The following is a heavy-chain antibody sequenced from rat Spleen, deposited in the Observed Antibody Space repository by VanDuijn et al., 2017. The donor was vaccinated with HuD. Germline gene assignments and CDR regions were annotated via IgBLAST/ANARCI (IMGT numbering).Heavy chain of an antibody. CDR3: ARDGNGYIYVWFAY. V-gene: IGHV2-41*01. CDR2: IWNTGGT. D-gene: IGHD1-4*01. Sequence: QVQLKESGPGLVQPSQTLSLTCTVAGFSLTSYNVHWVRQPPGKGLEWMGVIWNTGGTRYNSALKSRLSISKDTSKSQVFLKMNSQQTEDPATYYCARDGNGYIYVWFAYWGQGTLVTVSS. J-gene: IGHJ3*01. CDR1: GFSLTSYN.